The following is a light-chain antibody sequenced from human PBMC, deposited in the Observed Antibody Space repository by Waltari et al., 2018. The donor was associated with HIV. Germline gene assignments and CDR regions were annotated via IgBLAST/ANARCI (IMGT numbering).Light chain of an antibody. Sequence: QSALTQPASVTGSPGQLITISCTGTSSDIGGFYFVSWYQQHPGNAPKLIIYDVSNGPSGVSSRFSGSKFGNTASLTISGLQAEDEADYYCSSYSSSSTLVFGTGTKVTVL. CDR1: SSDIGGFYF. CDR2: DVS. V-gene: IGLV2-14*03. J-gene: IGLJ1*01. CDR3: SSYSSSSTLV.